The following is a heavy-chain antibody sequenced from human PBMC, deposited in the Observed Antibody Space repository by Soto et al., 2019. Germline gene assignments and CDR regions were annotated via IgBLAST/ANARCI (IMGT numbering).Heavy chain of an antibody. CDR3: ARDPYDFGSGSYYYAMEV. V-gene: IGHV4-61*01. J-gene: IGHJ6*02. Sequence: QVQLQESGPGLVKPSETLSLTCTVSGGSVSSESHYWSWIRQTPGKGLEWIGYIYYTGSTNYNPSLKGRVTMSVDTSRDQVSLRLRSVTRADTAVYYCARDPYDFGSGSYYYAMEVWGQGTKVTVSS. CDR1: GGSVSSESHY. D-gene: IGHD3-3*01. CDR2: IYYTGST.